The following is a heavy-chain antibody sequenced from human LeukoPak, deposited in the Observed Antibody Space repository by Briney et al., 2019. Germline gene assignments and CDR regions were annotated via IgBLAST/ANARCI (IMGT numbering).Heavy chain of an antibody. V-gene: IGHV4-4*02. J-gene: IGHJ4*02. Sequence: GTLSLTCGVSGGSISTTNWWTWVRQPPGEGLEWIGEVHLSGRTHYNPSLESRVTMSVDMSENHISLRLTSVTAADTAVYYCAREGGPYRPLDYSGQGTLVTVSS. CDR2: VHLSGRT. CDR1: GGSISTTNW. CDR3: AREGGPYRPLDY.